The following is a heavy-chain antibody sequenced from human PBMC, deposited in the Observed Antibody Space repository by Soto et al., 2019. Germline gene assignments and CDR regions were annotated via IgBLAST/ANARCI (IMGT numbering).Heavy chain of an antibody. CDR1: GFTFSSYA. D-gene: IGHD3-16*02. J-gene: IGHJ4*02. CDR3: AKGDEDYIWGSYLVDY. Sequence: GGSLRLSCAASGFTFSSYAMSWVRQAPGKGLEWVSAISGSGGSTYYADSVKGRFTISRDNSKNTLYLQMNSLRAEDTAVYYCAKGDEDYIWGSYLVDYWGQGTLVTVSS. V-gene: IGHV3-23*01. CDR2: ISGSGGST.